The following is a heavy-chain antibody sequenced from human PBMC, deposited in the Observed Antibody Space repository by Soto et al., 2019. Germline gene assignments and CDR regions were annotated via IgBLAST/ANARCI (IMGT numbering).Heavy chain of an antibody. V-gene: IGHV3-21*01. CDR3: ARTIVGATLFSNP. CDR1: GFTFSSYS. CDR2: ISSSSYT. J-gene: IGHJ5*02. Sequence: EVQLVESGGGLVKPGGSLRLSCAASGFTFSSYSMNWVRQAPGKGLEWVSSISSSSYTYYADSVKGRFTISRDNAKNSLYLQMNSLRAEDTAVYYCARTIVGATLFSNPWGQGTLVTVSS. D-gene: IGHD1-26*01.